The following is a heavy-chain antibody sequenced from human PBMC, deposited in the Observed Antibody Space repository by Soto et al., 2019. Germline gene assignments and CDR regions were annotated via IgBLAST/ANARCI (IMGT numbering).Heavy chain of an antibody. V-gene: IGHV3-23*01. Sequence: GGSLSLSCAASGFAFSTFAMTWVRQAPGKGLEWVAAISVSGNNAYYADSVKGRFTISRDNSQNSVFLQMSSLRADDTAVYYCARDQLRPGILYSLGVLLPEYGLWGQGTLVTVS. CDR2: ISVSGNNA. CDR3: ARDQLRPGILYSLGVLLPEYGL. D-gene: IGHD3-22*01. J-gene: IGHJ4*02. CDR1: GFAFSTFA.